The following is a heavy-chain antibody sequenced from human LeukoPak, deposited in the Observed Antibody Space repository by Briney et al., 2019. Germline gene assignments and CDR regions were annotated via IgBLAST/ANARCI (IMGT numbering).Heavy chain of an antibody. D-gene: IGHD6-13*01. CDR1: GFTFSSYA. J-gene: IGHJ4*02. Sequence: GGSLRLSCAASGFTFSSYAMSWVRRAPGKGLEWVSAMSGDGGSTYYADSVKGRFTISRDNSKNTLYLQMNSLRAEDTAVYYCALVSLFSSSWYGDYWGQGTLVTVSS. CDR2: MSGDGGST. V-gene: IGHV3-23*01. CDR3: ALVSLFSSSWYGDY.